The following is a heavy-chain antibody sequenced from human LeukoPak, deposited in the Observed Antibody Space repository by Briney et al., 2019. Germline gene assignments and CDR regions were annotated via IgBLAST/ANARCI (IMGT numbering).Heavy chain of an antibody. Sequence: GGSLRLSCAASGFTFDDYAMHWVRQAPGKGLEWVSLISGDGGSTYYADSVKGRFTISRDNSKNSLYLQMNSLRTENTALYYCAKDIGYGDFLGDWGQGTRVSVSS. D-gene: IGHD4-17*01. CDR1: GFTFDDYA. CDR3: AKDIGYGDFLGD. J-gene: IGHJ4*02. CDR2: ISGDGGST. V-gene: IGHV3-43*02.